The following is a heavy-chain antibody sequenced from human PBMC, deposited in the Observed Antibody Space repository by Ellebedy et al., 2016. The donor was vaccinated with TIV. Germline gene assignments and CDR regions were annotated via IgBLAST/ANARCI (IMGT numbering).Heavy chain of an antibody. CDR2: MSFDGTNK. CDR1: GFTFSSFA. D-gene: IGHD2-2*02. CDR3: ARDLRSISRYGMDV. Sequence: GGSLRLSCAASGFTFSSFAMHWARQAPGKGLEWVAVMSFDGTNKYYTDSVKGRFTISRDNSKNTLYLQMNSLRGEDTAVYYCARDLRSISRYGMDVWGQGTTVTVSS. V-gene: IGHV3-30-3*01. J-gene: IGHJ6*02.